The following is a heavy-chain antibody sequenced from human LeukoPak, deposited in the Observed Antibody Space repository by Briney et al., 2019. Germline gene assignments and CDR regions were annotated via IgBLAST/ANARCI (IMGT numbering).Heavy chain of an antibody. CDR3: ARVGFPTDTALVMHFDY. V-gene: IGHV3-48*02. Sequence: GGSLRLSCAASGFTFSSYSMNWVRQAPGKGLEGVSYISSSSSTIYYADSVKGRFTISRDNAQNSLYLQMNILRDEDTAVYYCARVGFPTDTALVMHFDYWGQGTLVTVSS. CDR1: GFTFSSYS. J-gene: IGHJ4*02. CDR2: ISSSSSTI. D-gene: IGHD5-18*01.